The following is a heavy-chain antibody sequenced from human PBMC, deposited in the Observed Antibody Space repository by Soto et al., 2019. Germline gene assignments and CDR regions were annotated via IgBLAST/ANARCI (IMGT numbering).Heavy chain of an antibody. Sequence: SETLSLTCAVYGGSFSGYYWSWIRQPPGKGLEWIGEINHSGSTNYNPSLKSRVTISVDTSKNQFSLKLSSVTAADTAVYYCARGRIQLWLAAPYYYYGMDVWGQGTTVTVSS. CDR3: ARGRIQLWLAAPYYYYGMDV. CDR1: GGSFSGYY. J-gene: IGHJ6*02. CDR2: INHSGST. V-gene: IGHV4-34*01. D-gene: IGHD5-18*01.